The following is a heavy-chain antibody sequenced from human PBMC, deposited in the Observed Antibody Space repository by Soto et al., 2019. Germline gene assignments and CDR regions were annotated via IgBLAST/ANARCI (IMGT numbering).Heavy chain of an antibody. CDR2: IDPSDSYT. D-gene: IGHD5-12*01. CDR1: GYSFTSYW. V-gene: IGHV5-10-1*01. CDR3: ARLSRDGYNFLYAFDI. J-gene: IGHJ3*02. Sequence: PGESLKICCKGSGYSFTSYWISWVRQMPGKGLEWMGRIDPSDSYTNYSPSFQGHVTISADKSISTAYLQWSSLKASDTAMYYCARLSRDGYNFLYAFDIWGQGTMVTVSS.